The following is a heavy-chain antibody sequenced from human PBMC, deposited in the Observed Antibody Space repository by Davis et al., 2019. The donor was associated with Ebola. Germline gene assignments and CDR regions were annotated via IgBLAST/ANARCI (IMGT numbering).Heavy chain of an antibody. V-gene: IGHV3-48*02. CDR1: GFTFSSYS. CDR3: ARDPGYCTNGVCYTIYGMDV. J-gene: IGHJ6*02. CDR2: ISSSSSTI. D-gene: IGHD2-8*01. Sequence: PGGSLRLSCAASGFTFSSYSMNWVRQAPGKGLEWVSYISSSSSTIYYADSVKGRFTISRDNAKNSLYLQMNSLRDEDTAVYYCARDPGYCTNGVCYTIYGMDVWGQGTTVTVSS.